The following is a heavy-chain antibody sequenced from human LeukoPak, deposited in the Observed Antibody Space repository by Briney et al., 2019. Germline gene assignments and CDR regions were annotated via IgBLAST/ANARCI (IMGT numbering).Heavy chain of an antibody. Sequence: SETLSLTCTVSGGSVSSGSYYWSWIRQPPGKGLEWIGYIYYSGSTNYNPSLKSRVTISIDTSKSQFSLKLRSVTAADTAVYYCATMVGADFDYWGQGTLVTVSS. J-gene: IGHJ4*02. D-gene: IGHD1-26*01. CDR3: ATMVGADFDY. V-gene: IGHV4-61*01. CDR1: GGSVSSGSYY. CDR2: IYYSGST.